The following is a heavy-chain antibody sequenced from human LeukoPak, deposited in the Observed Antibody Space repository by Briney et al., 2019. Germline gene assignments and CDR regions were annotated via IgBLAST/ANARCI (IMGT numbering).Heavy chain of an antibody. J-gene: IGHJ3*02. D-gene: IGHD5-24*01. CDR3: ARGSVEGVFDI. CDR2: ISSSSTYI. V-gene: IGHV3-21*01. CDR1: GFTFSGSA. Sequence: GGSLRLSCAASGFTFSGSALHWVRQAPGRGLEWVSSISSSSTYIYYADSVKGRFTISRDNAKNSLYLQMNSLRADDTAVYYCARGSVEGVFDIWGLGTMVTVSS.